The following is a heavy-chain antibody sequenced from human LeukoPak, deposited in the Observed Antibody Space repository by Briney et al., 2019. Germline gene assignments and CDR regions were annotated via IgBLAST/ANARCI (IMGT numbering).Heavy chain of an antibody. CDR1: GFTFSSYA. CDR2: ISGSGGST. V-gene: IGHV3-23*01. Sequence: GGSLRLSCAASGFTFSSYAMSWVRHAPGKGLELVSAISGSGGSTYYADSVKGRFTISRDNSKNTLYLQMNSLRAEDTAVYYCAKDRSGYFDYWGQGTLVTVSS. D-gene: IGHD1-26*01. CDR3: AKDRSGYFDY. J-gene: IGHJ4*02.